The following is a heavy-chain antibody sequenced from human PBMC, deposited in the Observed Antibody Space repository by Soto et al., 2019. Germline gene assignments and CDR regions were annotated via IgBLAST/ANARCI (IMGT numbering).Heavy chain of an antibody. Sequence: GGSLRLSCAASGFTFSSYAMSWVRQAPGKGLEWVSAISGSGGSTYYADSVKGRFTISRDNSKNTLYLQMNSLRAEDTAVYYCAKPANPLPNYYYYYMDVWGKGTTVTVSS. D-gene: IGHD2-15*01. CDR2: ISGSGGST. CDR3: AKPANPLPNYYYYYMDV. J-gene: IGHJ6*03. V-gene: IGHV3-23*01. CDR1: GFTFSSYA.